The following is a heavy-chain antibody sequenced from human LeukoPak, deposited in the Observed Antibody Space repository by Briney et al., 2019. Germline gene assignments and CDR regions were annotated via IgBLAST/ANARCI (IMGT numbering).Heavy chain of an antibody. CDR1: GGSISSGDCY. CDR2: IYYSGST. Sequence: TLSLTCTVSGGSISSGDCYWSWIRQPPGKGLEWIGYIYYSGSTYYNPSLKSRVTISVDTSKNQFSLKLSSVTAAATAVYYCARTQNYCGGDCYLFDYWGQGTLVTVSS. J-gene: IGHJ4*02. V-gene: IGHV4-30-4*08. CDR3: ARTQNYCGGDCYLFDY. D-gene: IGHD2-21*01.